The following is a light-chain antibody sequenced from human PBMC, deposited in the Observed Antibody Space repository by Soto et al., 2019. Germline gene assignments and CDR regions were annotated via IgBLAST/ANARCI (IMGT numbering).Light chain of an antibody. CDR3: QQYNNWA. J-gene: IGKJ1*01. Sequence: EIVLTQSPGTLSLSPGERATLSCRASQSVSSSYLAWYQQKPGQAPRLLIYGASTRATGIPARFSGSGSGTEFTLTISSPQSEDFAVYYCQQYNNWAFGQGTKVDIK. CDR2: GAS. V-gene: IGKV3-15*01. CDR1: QSVSSSY.